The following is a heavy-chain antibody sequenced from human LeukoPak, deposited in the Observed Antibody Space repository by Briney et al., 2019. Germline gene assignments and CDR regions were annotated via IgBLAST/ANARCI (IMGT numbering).Heavy chain of an antibody. CDR3: ARASMVRGVLVDY. J-gene: IGHJ4*02. CDR1: GYTFTSYD. CDR2: INTNTGNP. D-gene: IGHD3-10*01. V-gene: IGHV7-4-1*02. Sequence: ASVKVSCKASGYTFTSYDINWVRQATGQGLEWMGWINTNTGNPTYAQGFTGRFVFSLDTSVSTAYLQISSLKAEDTAVYYCARASMVRGVLVDYWGQGTLVTVSS.